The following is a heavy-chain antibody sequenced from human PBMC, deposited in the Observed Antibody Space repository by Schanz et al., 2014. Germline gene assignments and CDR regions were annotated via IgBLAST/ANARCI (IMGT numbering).Heavy chain of an antibody. Sequence: EVQLVESGGGLVKPGGSLRLSCEASGFNVGNNYMSWVRQPPGKGLECISIIYSRGGTFHADSVTGRFAISRDKSKNTLYREMNNLRAEDTAVYYCASRSVYAPSWGQGILVTVSS. CDR2: IYSRGGT. CDR1: GFNVGNNY. D-gene: IGHD2-8*01. V-gene: IGHV3-66*01. J-gene: IGHJ5*02. CDR3: ASRSVYAPS.